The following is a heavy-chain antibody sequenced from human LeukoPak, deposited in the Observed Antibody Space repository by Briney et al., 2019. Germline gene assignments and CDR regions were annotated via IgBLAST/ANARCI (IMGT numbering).Heavy chain of an antibody. J-gene: IGHJ3*02. Sequence: GESLKISCQGSGYSFTSYWIGWVRQMPGKGLEWMGLIYPGDSDTRYSPSFQGQVTISVDKSISTAYLQWSSLKASDTAMYYCARTKELVPGTFDIWGQGTMVTVSS. CDR1: GYSFTSYW. CDR3: ARTKELVPGTFDI. V-gene: IGHV5-51*01. CDR2: IYPGDSDT. D-gene: IGHD6-6*01.